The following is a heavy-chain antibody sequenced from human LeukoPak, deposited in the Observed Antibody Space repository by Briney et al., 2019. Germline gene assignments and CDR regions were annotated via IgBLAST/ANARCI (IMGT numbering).Heavy chain of an antibody. CDR1: GDSIRSNNYY. CDR3: QSRFLEWLLDY. Sequence: PSETLSLTCTVSGDSIRSNNYYWGWIRQPPGKGLEWIGSIYDTGSTFYNPSLKSRVIISVDTSKNQYSLKLSSVTAADTAVYYCQSRFLEWLLDYWGQGTLVTVSS. J-gene: IGHJ4*02. CDR2: IYDTGST. V-gene: IGHV4-39*01. D-gene: IGHD3-3*01.